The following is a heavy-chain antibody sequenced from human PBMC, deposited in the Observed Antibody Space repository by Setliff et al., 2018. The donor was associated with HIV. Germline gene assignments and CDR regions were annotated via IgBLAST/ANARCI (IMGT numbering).Heavy chain of an antibody. CDR2: IYYSGST. CDR1: SGSISSSSYY. J-gene: IGHJ4*02. Sequence: SETLSLTCTFSSGSISSSSYYWGWIRQPPGKGLEWIGSIYYSGSTYYNPSLKSRVTISLDTSKNRFSLQLTSVTAADTAVYYCARHRDGGTYPLDYWGQGTLVTVSS. CDR3: ARHRDGGTYPLDY. D-gene: IGHD1-26*01. V-gene: IGHV4-39*01.